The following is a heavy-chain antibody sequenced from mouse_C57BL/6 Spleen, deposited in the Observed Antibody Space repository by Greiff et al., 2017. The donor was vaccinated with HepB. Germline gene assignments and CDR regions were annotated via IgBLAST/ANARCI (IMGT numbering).Heavy chain of an antibody. Sequence: QVQLQQPGAELVKPGASVKMSCKASGYTFTSYWITWVKQRPGQGLEWIGDIYPGSGSTNYNEKFKSKATLTVDTSSSTAYMQLSSLTSEDSAVYYCARNEGYYGGMDYWGQGTSVTVSS. D-gene: IGHD2-3*01. CDR2: IYPGSGST. CDR1: GYTFTSYW. CDR3: ARNEGYYGGMDY. V-gene: IGHV1-55*01. J-gene: IGHJ4*01.